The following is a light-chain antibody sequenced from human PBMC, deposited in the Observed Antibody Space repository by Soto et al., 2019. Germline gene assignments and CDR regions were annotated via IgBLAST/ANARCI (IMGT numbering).Light chain of an antibody. CDR1: QSISSY. V-gene: IGKV1-39*01. CDR2: AAS. J-gene: IGKJ5*01. Sequence: DIQMTQSPSSLSASVGDRVTITCRASQSISSYLNWYQQRPGKAPKLLIYAASSLQGGVPSRFSGSGSGPDFALTISSLQPEDFAIYYCQQSYSIPITFGQGTRLDIK. CDR3: QQSYSIPIT.